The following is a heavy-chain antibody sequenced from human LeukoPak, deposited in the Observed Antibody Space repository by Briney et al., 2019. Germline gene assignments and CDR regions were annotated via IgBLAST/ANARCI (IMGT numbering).Heavy chain of an antibody. D-gene: IGHD6-19*01. V-gene: IGHV3-30*18. J-gene: IGHJ4*02. CDR3: AKGGYSSGWYFDY. CDR1: GFIPSSYG. CDR2: IAYDGSNK. Sequence: GGSLTLSCAASGFIPSSYGMHWVRPAPGKVLEWVAVIAYDGSNKYDADSVKGRFTISRDNSKNTLYLQMNSLRAQDTAVYYCAKGGYSSGWYFDYWGQGTLVTVSS.